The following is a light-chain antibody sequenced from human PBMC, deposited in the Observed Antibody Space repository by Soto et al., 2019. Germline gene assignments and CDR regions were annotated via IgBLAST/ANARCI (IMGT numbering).Light chain of an antibody. CDR3: TSSTTTNPPYG. CDR2: VAT. Sequence: SALTPPSSVSITPSQYNSISFPETSSNVGAYNFVSWYQVHPCRAPTLIISVATFRHSADSHLFLGSKSGNSASLTIYGLQAEEVAEYYCTSSTTTNPPYGFGSGTKVTVL. CDR1: SSNVGAYNF. J-gene: IGLJ1*01. V-gene: IGLV2-14*01.